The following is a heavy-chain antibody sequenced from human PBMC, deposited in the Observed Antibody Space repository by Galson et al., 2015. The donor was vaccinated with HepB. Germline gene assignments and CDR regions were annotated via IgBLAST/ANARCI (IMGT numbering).Heavy chain of an antibody. CDR3: VRENRYGDYGSPEYYYYGMDV. CDR1: GGTFSSYA. Sequence: SVKVSCKASGGTFSSYAISWVRQAPGQGLEWMGGIIPIFGTANYAQKFQGRVTITADESTSTAYMELSSLRSEGTAVYYCVRENRYGDYGSPEYYYYGMDVWGQGTTVTVSS. D-gene: IGHD4-17*01. J-gene: IGHJ6*02. V-gene: IGHV1-69*13. CDR2: IIPIFGTA.